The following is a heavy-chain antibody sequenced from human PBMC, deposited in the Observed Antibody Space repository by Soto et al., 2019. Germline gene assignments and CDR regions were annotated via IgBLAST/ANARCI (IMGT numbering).Heavy chain of an antibody. CDR3: ANGRATYGLLTHDY. Sequence: EMQLLESGGGLVQPGGSLRLSCAASGFSFRNYAMSWVRQAPGKGLEWTPTLTGSSSNIYYADSVKGRFAISRDNSRNTLYLQMNSLTAEATAVYYCANGRATYGLLTHDYWGQGTLVTVSS. CDR2: LTGSSSNI. D-gene: IGHD3-10*01. CDR1: GFSFRNYA. J-gene: IGHJ4*02. V-gene: IGHV3-23*01.